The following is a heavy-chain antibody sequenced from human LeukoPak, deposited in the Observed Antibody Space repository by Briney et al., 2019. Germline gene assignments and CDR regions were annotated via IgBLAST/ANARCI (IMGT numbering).Heavy chain of an antibody. CDR2: FDPEDGET. CDR3: ATAKSSWYGSYYYYYGMDV. D-gene: IGHD6-13*01. J-gene: IGHJ6*02. Sequence: GASVKVSCKVSGYTLTELSMHWVRQAPGKGLEWMGGFDPEDGETIYAQKFQGRVTMTEDTSTDTAYMELSSLRSEDTAVYYCATAKSSWYGSYYYYYGMDVWGQGTTVTVS. V-gene: IGHV1-24*01. CDR1: GYTLTELS.